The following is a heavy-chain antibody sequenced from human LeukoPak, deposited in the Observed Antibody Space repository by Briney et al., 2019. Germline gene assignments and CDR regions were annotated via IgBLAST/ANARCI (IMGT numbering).Heavy chain of an antibody. Sequence: SETLSLTCSVSGGSISSSSYYWGWIRQPPGKGLEWIGSIYYGGSTYHNPSLKSRVIISVDTSKNQFSLKLNSVTAADTAVYYCALRGYYGSGSYAYWGQGTLVTVSS. J-gene: IGHJ4*02. CDR3: ALRGYYGSGSYAY. V-gene: IGHV4-39*07. CDR2: IYYGGST. D-gene: IGHD3-10*01. CDR1: GGSISSSSYY.